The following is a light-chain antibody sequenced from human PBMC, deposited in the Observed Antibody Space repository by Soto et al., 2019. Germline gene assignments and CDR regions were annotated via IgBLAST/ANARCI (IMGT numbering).Light chain of an antibody. CDR2: DAS. V-gene: IGKV3-15*01. J-gene: IGKJ3*01. CDR1: QSVSSN. Sequence: EIVMTQSPATLSVSPGERATLSCRATQSVSSNLAWYQQKPGQAPRLLIYDASTRATGIPARFSGSGSGTEFTLTISSLQSEDFAVYYCQQYNNWPPGTFGPGT. CDR3: QQYNNWPPGT.